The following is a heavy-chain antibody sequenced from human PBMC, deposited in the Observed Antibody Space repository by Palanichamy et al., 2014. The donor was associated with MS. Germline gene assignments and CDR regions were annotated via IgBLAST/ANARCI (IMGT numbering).Heavy chain of an antibody. D-gene: IGHD3-10*01. Sequence: QLQLQESGPGLVKPSETLSLTCTVSGGSISSSSYYWGWIRQPPGKGLEWIGSIYYSGSTYYNPSLKSRVTISVDTSKNQFSLKLSSVTAADTAVYYCARSRITMVRGAYAPGWFDPWGQGTLVTVSS. CDR2: IYYSGST. V-gene: IGHV4-39*01. J-gene: IGHJ5*02. CDR3: ARSRITMVRGAYAPGWFDP. CDR1: GGSISSSSYY.